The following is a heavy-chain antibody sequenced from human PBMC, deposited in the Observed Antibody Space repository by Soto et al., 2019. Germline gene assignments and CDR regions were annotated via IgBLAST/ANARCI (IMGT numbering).Heavy chain of an antibody. CDR3: ARASDSSGYEYFDF. J-gene: IGHJ4*02. D-gene: IGHD3-22*01. CDR1: GFTVSSNY. CDR2: IYSGGST. Sequence: EVQLVETGGGLIQPGGSLRLSCAASGFTVSSNYMSWVRQAPGKGLEWVSVIYSGGSTYYADSVKGRFTISRDNSKNTLYLQMNSLRAEDTAVYYCARASDSSGYEYFDFWGPGTPVTGPS. V-gene: IGHV3-53*02.